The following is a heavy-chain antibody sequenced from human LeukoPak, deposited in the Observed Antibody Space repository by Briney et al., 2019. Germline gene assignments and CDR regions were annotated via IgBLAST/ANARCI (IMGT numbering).Heavy chain of an antibody. V-gene: IGHV1-46*01. D-gene: IGHD6-13*01. CDR2: INPSGGST. CDR1: GYIFTSYY. Sequence: GASVKVSCKASGYIFTSYYMHWVRQAPGQGLEWMGIINPSGGSTSYAQKFQGRVTMTRDTSTSTVYMELSSLRSEDTAVYYCARADTPAAAGTNWGQGTLVTVSS. J-gene: IGHJ4*02. CDR3: ARADTPAAAGTN.